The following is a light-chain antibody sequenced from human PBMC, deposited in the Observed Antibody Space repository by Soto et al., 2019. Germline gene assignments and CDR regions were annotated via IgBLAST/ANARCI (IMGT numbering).Light chain of an antibody. V-gene: IGKV4-1*01. CDR2: WAS. CDR3: QEYVATVWT. CDR1: QSLVYSANNKNY. J-gene: IGKJ1*01. Sequence: DIVMTQSPDSLAVSLGERATINCKSSQSLVYSANNKNYLAWYQQKPGQPPKLLIYWASVRESGVPDRFSGSGSCRDFTLTISSLQAEDVAVYYCQEYVATVWTFVQGTKVEVK.